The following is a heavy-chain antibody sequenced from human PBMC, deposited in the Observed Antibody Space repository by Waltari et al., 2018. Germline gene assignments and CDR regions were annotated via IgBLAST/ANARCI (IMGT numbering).Heavy chain of an antibody. J-gene: IGHJ6*03. V-gene: IGHV4-39*01. Sequence: QLQLQESGPGLVKPSETLSLTCTVPGGSISSSSYYWGWIRQPPGKGLEWIGSIYYSGSTYYNPALKSRVTISVDTSKNQFSLKLSSVTAADTAVYYCARQDRMWGYYMDVWGKGTTVTVSS. CDR2: IYYSGST. D-gene: IGHD3-16*01. CDR3: ARQDRMWGYYMDV. CDR1: GGSISSSSYY.